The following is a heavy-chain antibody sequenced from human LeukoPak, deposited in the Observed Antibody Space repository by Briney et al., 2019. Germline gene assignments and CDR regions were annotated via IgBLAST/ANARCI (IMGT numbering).Heavy chain of an antibody. V-gene: IGHV4-39*07. CDR1: GGSISSRSYY. CDR3: ARDDLPRPMVRGVWGFDP. J-gene: IGHJ5*02. CDR2: INYSGST. D-gene: IGHD3-10*01. Sequence: SETLSLTCTVSGGSISSRSYYWGWIRQPPGKGLEWIGSINYSGSTYYNPSLKSRVTISVDTSKNQFSLKLSSVTAADTAVYYCARDDLPRPMVRGVWGFDPWGQGTPVTVSS.